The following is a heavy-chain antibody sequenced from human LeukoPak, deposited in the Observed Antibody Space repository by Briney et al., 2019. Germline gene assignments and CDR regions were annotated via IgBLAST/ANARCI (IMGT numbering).Heavy chain of an antibody. J-gene: IGHJ5*01. Sequence: GRSLRLSCAASGFTFDDYAMHWVRQAPGKGLEWVSGISWNSGSIGYADSLKGRFTISRDNAKNSLYLQMSSLIAEDTAVYYCARDGMGNGYDFDCWGQGTLVTVSS. CDR2: ISWNSGSI. V-gene: IGHV3-9*01. D-gene: IGHD5-12*01. CDR1: GFTFDDYA. CDR3: ARDGMGNGYDFDC.